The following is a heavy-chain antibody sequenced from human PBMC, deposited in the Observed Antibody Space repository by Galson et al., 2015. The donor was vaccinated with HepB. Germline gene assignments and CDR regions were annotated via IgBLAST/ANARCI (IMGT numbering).Heavy chain of an antibody. V-gene: IGHV3-66*01. CDR1: GFTASSNY. J-gene: IGHJ4*02. Sequence: SLRLSCAASGFTASSNYMSWVRQVPGKGLEWVSVIYSGGSTYYADSVKGRFTISRDNSKNTLYLQMNSLRAEDTAVYYCARETDYDSRGYYYPGHYFDYWGQGTLVTVSS. CDR2: IYSGGST. D-gene: IGHD3-22*01. CDR3: ARETDYDSRGYYYPGHYFDY.